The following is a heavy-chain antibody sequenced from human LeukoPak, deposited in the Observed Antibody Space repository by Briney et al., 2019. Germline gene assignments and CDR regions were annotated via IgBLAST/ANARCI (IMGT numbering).Heavy chain of an antibody. CDR3: MTLPSTDYYLQY. J-gene: IGHJ4*02. D-gene: IGHD1-1*01. Sequence: GGSLRLSCAASGFTFSDYGIHWVRQAPGKGLERVSFIRYDGSDKYYADSVKGRFSISRDNSKKTLFLQMNSLRAEDTAIYYCMTLPSTDYYLQYWGQGTLVTVSS. CDR2: IRYDGSDK. CDR1: GFTFSDYG. V-gene: IGHV3-30*02.